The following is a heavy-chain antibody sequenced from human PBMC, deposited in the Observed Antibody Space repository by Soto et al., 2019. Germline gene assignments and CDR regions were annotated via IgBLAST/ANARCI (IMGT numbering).Heavy chain of an antibody. D-gene: IGHD6-13*01. CDR3: AVDSSSWYGNWFDP. CDR2: INPNSGGT. Sequence: ASVKVSCKASGYTFTGYYMHWVRQAPGQGLEWMGWINPNSGGTNYAQKFQGWVTMTRDTSISTAYMELSRLRSDDTAVYYCAVDSSSWYGNWFDPWGQGTLVTVSS. CDR1: GYTFTGYY. J-gene: IGHJ5*02. V-gene: IGHV1-2*04.